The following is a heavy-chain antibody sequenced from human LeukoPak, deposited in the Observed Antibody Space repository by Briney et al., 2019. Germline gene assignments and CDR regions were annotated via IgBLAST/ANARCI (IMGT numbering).Heavy chain of an antibody. D-gene: IGHD2-2*02. V-gene: IGHV4-34*01. CDR2: INHSGST. J-gene: IGHJ5*02. Sequence: RTSEKLSLTCAVYGGSFSGYYWSWIRQPPGKGLEWIGEINHSGSTNYNPSLKSRVTISVDTSKNQFSLKLSSVTAADTAVYYCARGRKRCSSTSCYRRNWFDPWGQGTLVTVSS. CDR1: GGSFSGYY. CDR3: ARGRKRCSSTSCYRRNWFDP.